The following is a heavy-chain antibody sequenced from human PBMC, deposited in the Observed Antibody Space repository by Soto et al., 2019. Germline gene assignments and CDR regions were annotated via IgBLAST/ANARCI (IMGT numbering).Heavy chain of an antibody. CDR3: ARVSSSGWYGDSVYFDY. CDR1: GYTFTSYY. CDR2: INPNSGGT. Sequence: ASVKVSCKASGYTFTSYYMHWVRQAPGQGHEWMGWINPNSGGTNYAQKFQGRVTMTRDTSISTAYMELSRLRSDYTAVYYCARVSSSGWYGDSVYFDYWGQGTLVAVSS. D-gene: IGHD6-19*01. J-gene: IGHJ4*02. V-gene: IGHV1-2*02.